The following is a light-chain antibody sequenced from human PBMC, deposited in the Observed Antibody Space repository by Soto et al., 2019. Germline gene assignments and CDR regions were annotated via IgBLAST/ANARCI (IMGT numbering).Light chain of an antibody. CDR3: QTWGTGIEV. Sequence: LVLTQSPSASASLGASVKLTCTLSSGHSSYTIAWHQQQPEKGPRYLMTLNSDGSHSKGDGIPDRFSGSSPGAERYLSISSLQSEDEADYYCQTWGTGIEVFGGGTKVTVL. J-gene: IGLJ3*02. CDR1: SGHSSYT. V-gene: IGLV4-69*01. CDR2: LNSDGSH.